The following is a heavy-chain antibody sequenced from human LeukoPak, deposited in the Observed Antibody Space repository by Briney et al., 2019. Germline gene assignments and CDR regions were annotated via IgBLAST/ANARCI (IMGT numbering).Heavy chain of an antibody. CDR1: GFTFSSYS. V-gene: IGHV3-21*01. CDR2: ISSSSSYI. CDR3: ARPLSGSHSAFDI. Sequence: PGGSLRLSCAASGFTFSSYSMNWVRQAPEKGLEWVSSISSSSSYIYYADSVKGRFTISRDNAKNSLYLQMNSLRAEDTAVYYCARPLSGSHSAFDIWGQGTMVTVSS. D-gene: IGHD6-25*01. J-gene: IGHJ3*02.